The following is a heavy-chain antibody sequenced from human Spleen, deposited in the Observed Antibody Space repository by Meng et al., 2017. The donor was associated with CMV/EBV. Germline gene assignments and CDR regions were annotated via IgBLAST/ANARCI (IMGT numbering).Heavy chain of an antibody. CDR2: TQYDGSNK. D-gene: IGHD6-19*01. CDR1: GFTFSSYG. CDR3: AKYRDQWLVRVGGYWYFDL. J-gene: IGHJ2*01. Sequence: GESLKISCAASGFTFSSYGMHWVRQAPGKGLEWVAFTQYDGSNKYYADSVKGRFTISRDNSKNTLYLQMNSLRAEDTAVYYCAKYRDQWLVRVGGYWYFDLWGRGTLVTVSS. V-gene: IGHV3-30*02.